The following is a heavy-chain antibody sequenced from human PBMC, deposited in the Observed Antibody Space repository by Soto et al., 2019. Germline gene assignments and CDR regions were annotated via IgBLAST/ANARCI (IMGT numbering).Heavy chain of an antibody. CDR3: ASVYCSGGSCYHLDS. V-gene: IGHV3-74*01. Sequence: EVQLVESGGGLVQPGGSLRLSCAASGFTFSSYWMHWVRQAPGKGLVWVSRINSDGSSTSYADSVKGRFTISRDNAKTTLYLQMNGLRGVDSAVYSCASVYCSGGSCYHLDSWGQGTLVTVSS. D-gene: IGHD2-15*01. CDR2: INSDGSST. J-gene: IGHJ4*02. CDR1: GFTFSSYW.